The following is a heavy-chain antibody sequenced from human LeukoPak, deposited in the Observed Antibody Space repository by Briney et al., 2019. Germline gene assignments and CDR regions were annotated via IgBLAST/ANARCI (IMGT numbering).Heavy chain of an antibody. J-gene: IGHJ4*02. V-gene: IGHV4-59*01. CDR2: IYYSGST. Sequence: SETLSLTCTVSGGSISSYYWSWIRQPPGKGLEWIGYIYYSGSTNYNPSLKSRVTISVDTSKNQFSLKLSSVTAADTAVYYCARAIGQSYRRLTFDYWGQGTLVTVSS. CDR1: GGSISSYY. D-gene: IGHD3-16*02. CDR3: ARAIGQSYRRLTFDY.